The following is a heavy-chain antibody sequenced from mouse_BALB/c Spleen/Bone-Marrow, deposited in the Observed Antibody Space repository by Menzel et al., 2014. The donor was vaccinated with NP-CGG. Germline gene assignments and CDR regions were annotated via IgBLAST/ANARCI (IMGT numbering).Heavy chain of an antibody. D-gene: IGHD2-4*01. CDR1: GFSLSTSGMG. CDR3: ARREPPYDYDVSFDY. Sequence: QVQLKDSGPGILQPSQTLSLTCSFSGFSLSTSGMGVSWIRQPSGKGLEWLAHIYWDDDTRYNPSLKSRLTISKDTSSNQVFLKITSVDTADTATYYCARREPPYDYDVSFDYWGQGTTLTDSS. J-gene: IGHJ2*01. V-gene: IGHV8-12*01. CDR2: IYWDDDT.